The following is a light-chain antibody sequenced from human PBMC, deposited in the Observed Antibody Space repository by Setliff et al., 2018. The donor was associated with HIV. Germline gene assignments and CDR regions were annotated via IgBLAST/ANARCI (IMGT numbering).Light chain of an antibody. CDR2: AAS. CDR3: QQYFSNPWT. V-gene: IGKV1-9*01. CDR1: QGISTY. J-gene: IGKJ1*01. Sequence: IQLTQSPSSLSASVGDRVTITCRASQGISTYLAWFQQRPGKAPKLLISAASTLQSGVPSRFSGSGSGTDFTLTISSLQPEDVAVYYCQQYFSNPWTFGQGTKV.